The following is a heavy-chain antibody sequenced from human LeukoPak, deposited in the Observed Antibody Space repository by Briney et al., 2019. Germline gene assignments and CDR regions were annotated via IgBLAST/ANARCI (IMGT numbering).Heavy chain of an antibody. Sequence: SETLSLTCTVSGGSISSYYWSWIRQPPGKGLEWIGRIYTSGSTNYNPSLKSRVTMSVDTSKNQFSLKLSSVTAADTAVYYCAREGRKFGEYDYWGQGTLVTVSS. CDR3: AREGRKFGEYDY. J-gene: IGHJ4*02. CDR2: IYTSGST. V-gene: IGHV4-4*07. D-gene: IGHD3-10*01. CDR1: GGSISSYY.